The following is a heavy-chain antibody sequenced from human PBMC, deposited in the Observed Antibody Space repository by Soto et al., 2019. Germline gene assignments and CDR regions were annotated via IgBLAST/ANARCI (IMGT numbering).Heavy chain of an antibody. CDR3: AKMRGGSNYFYSYGMDV. CDR2: INHSGIT. J-gene: IGHJ6*02. D-gene: IGHD2-15*01. Sequence: QVQLQQWGAGLLKPSETLSLTCAVYGGSFSGFYWSWIRQPPGKGLEWIGEINHSGITNYNPSLKSRVTMSVDTPKNQFSLRLSFVTAADTAVYYCAKMRGGSNYFYSYGMDVWGQGTTVTVS. V-gene: IGHV4-34*02. CDR1: GGSFSGFY.